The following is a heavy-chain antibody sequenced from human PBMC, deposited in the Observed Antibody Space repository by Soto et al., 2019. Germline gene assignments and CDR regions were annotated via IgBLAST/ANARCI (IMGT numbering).Heavy chain of an antibody. D-gene: IGHD6-19*01. CDR2: ISGSGDST. CDR1: GFTFRSCA. CDR3: AKERSSGWSFDY. Sequence: PGGSLRLSCAASGFTFRSCAMGWVRQAPGKGLEWVSDISGSGDSTYYADSVKGRFTVSRDNSKNTLYLQMNSLRAEDTAVFYCAKERSSGWSFDYWGQGTLVTVSS. J-gene: IGHJ4*02. V-gene: IGHV3-23*01.